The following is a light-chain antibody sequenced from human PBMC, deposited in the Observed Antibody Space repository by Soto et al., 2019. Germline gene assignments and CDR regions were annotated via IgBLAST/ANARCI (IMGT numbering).Light chain of an antibody. CDR2: EVS. V-gene: IGLV2-8*01. J-gene: IGLJ2*01. Sequence: QSALTQPPSASGSPGQSVTISCTGTSSDVGGSKYVSWYQQHPGKALKLMIYEVSKRPSGVPNRFSGSKSGNTASLTVSGLQAEDEADYYCSSYAGSNNFVVFGGGTKLTVL. CDR1: SSDVGGSKY. CDR3: SSYAGSNNFVV.